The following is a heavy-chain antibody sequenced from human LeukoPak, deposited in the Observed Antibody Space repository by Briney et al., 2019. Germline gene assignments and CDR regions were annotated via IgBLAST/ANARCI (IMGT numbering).Heavy chain of an antibody. Sequence: GGALKISFKGSGCSFTSYWIGWGRRRPGRGGGWRGIIYPGDSDTTSSPSFPGQLTISPAKSISPAYLQWSSLKASDPAMYYCARQWWSSGSIYFDYWGQGTLVTVSS. CDR3: ARQWWSSGSIYFDY. V-gene: IGHV5-51*01. CDR2: IYPGDSDT. D-gene: IGHD6-19*01. CDR1: GCSFTSYW. J-gene: IGHJ4*02.